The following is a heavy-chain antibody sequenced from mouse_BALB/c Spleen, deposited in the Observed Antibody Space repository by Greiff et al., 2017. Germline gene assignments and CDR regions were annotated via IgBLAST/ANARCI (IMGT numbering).Heavy chain of an antibody. V-gene: IGHV5-12-2*01. J-gene: IGHJ3*01. D-gene: IGHD2-4*01. Sequence: EVQGVESGGGLVQPGGSLKLSCAASGFTFSSYTMSWVRQTPEKRLEWVAYISNGGGSTYYPDTVKGRFTISRDNAKNTLYLQMSSLKSEDTAMYYCARHDGITTKRWFAYWGQGTLVTVSA. CDR1: GFTFSSYT. CDR2: ISNGGGST. CDR3: ARHDGITTKRWFAY.